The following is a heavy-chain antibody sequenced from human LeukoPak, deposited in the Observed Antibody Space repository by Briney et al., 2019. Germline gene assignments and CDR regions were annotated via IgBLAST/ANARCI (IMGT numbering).Heavy chain of an antibody. V-gene: IGHV1-24*01. Sequence: ASVKVSCKVSGYTLTELSMHWVRQAPGKGLEGRGGFDPEDGETIYAQKFQGRVTMTEDTSTDTAYMELSSLRSEDTAVYYCATEYSSGWYGDAFDIWGQGTMVTVSS. CDR3: ATEYSSGWYGDAFDI. J-gene: IGHJ3*02. CDR2: FDPEDGET. CDR1: GYTLTELS. D-gene: IGHD6-19*01.